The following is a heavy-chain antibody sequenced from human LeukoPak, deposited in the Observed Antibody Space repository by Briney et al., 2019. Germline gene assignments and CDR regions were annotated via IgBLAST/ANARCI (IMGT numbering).Heavy chain of an antibody. Sequence: ASVKVSCKASGYTFTGYYMHWLRQAPGQGLEWMGWINPNSGGTNYAQKLQGRVTMTRDTSISTAYMELSKLRSDDTAVYYCARVVPAARRTYNWFDPWGQGTLVTVSS. CDR3: ARVVPAARRTYNWFDP. CDR1: GYTFTGYY. J-gene: IGHJ5*02. V-gene: IGHV1-2*02. CDR2: INPNSGGT. D-gene: IGHD2-2*01.